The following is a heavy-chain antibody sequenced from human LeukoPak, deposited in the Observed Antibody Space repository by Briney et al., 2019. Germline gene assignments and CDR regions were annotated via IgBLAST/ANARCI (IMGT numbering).Heavy chain of an antibody. CDR2: IYYSGST. Sequence: SETLSLTCTVSGGSIISSSYYWGWIRQPPGKGLEWMGSIYYSGSTYYNPSLKSRVTISVDTSKNQFSLKLSSVTAADTAVYYYATEWNQSTGGGEWLLEYYFDYWGQGTLVTVSS. CDR1: GGSIISSSYY. J-gene: IGHJ4*02. CDR3: ATEWNQSTGGGEWLLEYYFDY. V-gene: IGHV4-39*01. D-gene: IGHD3-3*01.